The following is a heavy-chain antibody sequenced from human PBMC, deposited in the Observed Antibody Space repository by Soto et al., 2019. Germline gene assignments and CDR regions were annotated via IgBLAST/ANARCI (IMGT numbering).Heavy chain of an antibody. CDR2: IGGTSGVT. J-gene: IGHJ4*02. V-gene: IGHV3-11*05. D-gene: IGHD3-10*01. CDR1: GFTFSDYG. Sequence: QVHLVESGGGLVRPGGSLRLSCTASGFTFSDYGMSWIRQAPGKGLEWLSYIGGTSGVTNYADSVKGRFTTSRDNAKNSLYLQMNSLRADDTAVYYCARDNPLGSGTVDDWGQGTLVIVSS. CDR3: ARDNPLGSGTVDD.